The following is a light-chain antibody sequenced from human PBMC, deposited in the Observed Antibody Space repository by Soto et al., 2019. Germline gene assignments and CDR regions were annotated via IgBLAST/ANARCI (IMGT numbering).Light chain of an antibody. CDR3: SSYTSSRDVV. Sequence: QSALTQPASVSGSPGQSITISCTGTSSDVGDYNYVSWYQQHPGKAPKLMIYEVSNRPSGVSNRFSGSKSGNTASLTISGLQAEDEADYYCSSYTSSRDVVFGGGTKVTVL. CDR2: EVS. V-gene: IGLV2-14*01. CDR1: SSDVGDYNY. J-gene: IGLJ2*01.